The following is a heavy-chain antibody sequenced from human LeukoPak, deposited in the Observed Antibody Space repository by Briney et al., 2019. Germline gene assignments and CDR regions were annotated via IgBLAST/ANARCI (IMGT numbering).Heavy chain of an antibody. CDR2: IKRDGSST. V-gene: IGHV3-74*01. CDR1: ADTFCIYC. CDR3: ANPGSRDQNDFDS. Sequence: GGSLRLSCAPSADTFCIYCIHCAPHAPRRGVVWVPSIKRDGSSTNYADSVKGRFTISRDNVKNTLYLQMNRLRAEDTAVYYCANPGSRDQNDFDSWGQGTLVTVSS. J-gene: IGHJ4*02. D-gene: IGHD2-15*01.